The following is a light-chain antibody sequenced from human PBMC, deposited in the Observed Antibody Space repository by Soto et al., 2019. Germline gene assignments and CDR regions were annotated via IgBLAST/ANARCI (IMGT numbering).Light chain of an antibody. V-gene: IGKV1-5*03. CDR2: KAS. CDR3: QHYNSYPYT. Sequence: DIQMTQSPSTLSASVGDRVTITCRASQTISSWLAWYQQKAGTAPKLLIYKASNLESGVPSRFSGRGSGTEFTLTISSLQPDDFATYYCQHYNSYPYTFGQGTKLEI. CDR1: QTISSW. J-gene: IGKJ2*01.